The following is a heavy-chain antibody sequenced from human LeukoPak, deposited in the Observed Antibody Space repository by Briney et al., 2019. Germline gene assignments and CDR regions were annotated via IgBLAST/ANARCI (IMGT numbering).Heavy chain of an antibody. Sequence: SVKVSCKASGGTFNKHAISWVRQAPGQGLEWMGGIIPLFGTAHYAQNFQDRVTITADEPTGTVYMELTCLKSDDTAVYYCARGAMVRGLFLVKTPIYDYHDMDIWGKGTTVTVSS. V-gene: IGHV1-69*01. CDR2: IIPLFGTA. CDR1: GGTFNKHA. D-gene: IGHD3-10*01. J-gene: IGHJ6*03. CDR3: ARGAMVRGLFLVKTPIYDYHDMDI.